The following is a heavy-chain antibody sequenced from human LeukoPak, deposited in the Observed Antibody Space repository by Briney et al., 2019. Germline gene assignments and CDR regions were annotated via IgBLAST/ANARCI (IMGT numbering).Heavy chain of an antibody. CDR2: IYYSGST. V-gene: IGHV4-59*01. Sequence: SETLSLTCTVSGGSISSYYWSWIRQPPGKGLEWFGYIYYSGSTNYNPSLKSRVTISVDTSKNQFSLKLSSVTAADTPVYYCARDSVTIFAFDPWGQGTLVTVSS. CDR3: ARDSVTIFAFDP. J-gene: IGHJ5*02. D-gene: IGHD3-3*01. CDR1: GGSISSYY.